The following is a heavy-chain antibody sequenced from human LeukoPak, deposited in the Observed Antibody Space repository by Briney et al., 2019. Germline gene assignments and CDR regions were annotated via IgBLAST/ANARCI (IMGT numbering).Heavy chain of an antibody. CDR2: ISPYNGNT. Sequence: ASVRVSCKASGYTFTSYGISWVRQAPGQGLEWMGSISPYNGNTNYAETLQGRVIMTTDTSTRTAYMELRSLRSDDTAVFYCARDQYDYVWGSYRPYFDYWGQGTLVTVSS. D-gene: IGHD3-16*02. V-gene: IGHV1-18*04. CDR1: GYTFTSYG. J-gene: IGHJ4*02. CDR3: ARDQYDYVWGSYRPYFDY.